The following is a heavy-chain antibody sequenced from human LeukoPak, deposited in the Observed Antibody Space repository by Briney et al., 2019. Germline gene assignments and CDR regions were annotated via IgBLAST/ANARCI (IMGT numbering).Heavy chain of an antibody. D-gene: IGHD3-22*01. J-gene: IGHJ5*02. V-gene: IGHV4-39*07. CDR2: IYYSGST. CDR1: GGSISSSSYY. Sequence: SETLSLTCTVSGGSISSSSYYWGWIRQPPGKGLEWIGSIYYSGSTYYNPSLKSRVTISVDTSKNQFSLKLSSVTAADTAVYYCARGQLTMIVVVNGNWFDPWGQGTLVTVSS. CDR3: ARGQLTMIVVVNGNWFDP.